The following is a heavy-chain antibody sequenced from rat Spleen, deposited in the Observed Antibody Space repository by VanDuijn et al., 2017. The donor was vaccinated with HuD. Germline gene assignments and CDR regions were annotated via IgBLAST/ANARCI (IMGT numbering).Heavy chain of an antibody. Sequence: EVQLAESGGGLVQPGRSLKLSCAASGFTFSDYYMAWVRQAPTKGLEWVASISTGGGNTYYRDSVKGRFTISRDNAKNTQYLQMDSLRSEDTATYYCTKTHTMGSRFAYWGQGTLVTVSS. V-gene: IGHV5S13*01. CDR2: ISTGGGNT. CDR3: TKTHTMGSRFAY. CDR1: GFTFSDYY. J-gene: IGHJ3*01. D-gene: IGHD1-9*01.